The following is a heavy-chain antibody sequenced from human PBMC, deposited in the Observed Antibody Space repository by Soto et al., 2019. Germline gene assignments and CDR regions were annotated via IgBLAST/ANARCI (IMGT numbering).Heavy chain of an antibody. CDR2: IYYSGST. CDR1: GGSISSYY. J-gene: IGHJ4*02. D-gene: IGHD6-25*01. Sequence: PSDTLSLTFTVSGGSISSYYWSWIRQPPGKGLEWIWYIYYSGSTNYNPSLKSRVTISVDTSKNQFSLKLSSVTAADTAVYYCARDRGGRFNLDXWGQATLVPVSX. V-gene: IGHV4-59*01. CDR3: ARDRGGRFNLDX.